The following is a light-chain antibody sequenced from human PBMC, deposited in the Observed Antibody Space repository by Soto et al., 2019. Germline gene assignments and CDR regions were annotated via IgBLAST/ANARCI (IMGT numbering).Light chain of an antibody. CDR3: QHYGGAPLYT. J-gene: IGKJ2*01. CDR1: QSITSSH. V-gene: IGKV3-20*01. Sequence: EIVLTQSPGTLSLSPGETATLSCRASQSITSSHLAWYQQKPALSPRLLIYDISRRATGIPDRFSGSASGTDFNLTVSRLEPEDFAVYYCQHYGGAPLYTFGQGTKMEIK. CDR2: DIS.